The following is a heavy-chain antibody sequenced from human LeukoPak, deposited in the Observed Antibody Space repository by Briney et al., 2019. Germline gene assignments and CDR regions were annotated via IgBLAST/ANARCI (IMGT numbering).Heavy chain of an antibody. D-gene: IGHD3-22*01. CDR1: GYTFTSYA. V-gene: IGHV1-18*01. CDR2: ISAYNGHT. CDR3: ARVYGYYDSSGFYLNY. J-gene: IGHJ4*02. Sequence: GASVKVSCKASGYTFTSYAISWVRQAPGQGLEWMGWISAYNGHTNYAQKLQGRVTMTTDTSTSTAYMELRSLRSDDTAVYYCARVYGYYDSSGFYLNYWGQGTLVTVSS.